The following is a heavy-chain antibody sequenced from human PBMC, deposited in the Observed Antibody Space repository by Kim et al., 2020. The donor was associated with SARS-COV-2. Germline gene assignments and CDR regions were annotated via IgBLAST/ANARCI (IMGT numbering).Heavy chain of an antibody. J-gene: IGHJ4*02. CDR2: IYSGGTST. Sequence: GGSLRLSCAASGFTFRSYAMGWVRQAPGKGLEWVSFIYSGGTSTFYADSVKGRFTISRDNSKNTLYLQMNSLRAEDTAVYYCAKGGDSGGYWGQGTLVTVSS. CDR1: GFTFRSYA. D-gene: IGHD2-21*02. CDR3: AKGGDSGGY. V-gene: IGHV3-23*03.